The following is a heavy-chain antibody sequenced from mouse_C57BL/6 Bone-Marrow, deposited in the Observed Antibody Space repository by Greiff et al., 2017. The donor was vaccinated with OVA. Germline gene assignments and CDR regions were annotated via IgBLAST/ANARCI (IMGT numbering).Heavy chain of an antibody. V-gene: IGHV1-76*01. J-gene: IGHJ4*01. CDR2: IYPGSGNT. CDR1: GYTFTDYY. Sequence: VQLQQSGAELVRPGASVKLSCKASGYTFTDYYINWVKQRPGQGLEWIARIYPGSGNTYYNEKFKGKATLTAEKSSSTAYMQLSSLTSEDSAVYFCAMIYYDYDGCAMDYWGQGTSVTVSS. D-gene: IGHD2-4*01. CDR3: AMIYYDYDGCAMDY.